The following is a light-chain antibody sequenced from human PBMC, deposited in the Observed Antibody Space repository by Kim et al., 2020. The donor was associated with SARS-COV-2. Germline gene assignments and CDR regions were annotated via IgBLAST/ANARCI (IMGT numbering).Light chain of an antibody. Sequence: GHRGTISCSGSSSNIGSNTVNWYQQLPGTAPKRLIYSNNQRPSGVPDRFSGSKSGTSASLAISGLQSEDEADYYCAAWDDSLNGVVFGGGTQLTVL. CDR1: SSNIGSNT. J-gene: IGLJ2*01. CDR2: SNN. V-gene: IGLV1-44*01. CDR3: AAWDDSLNGVV.